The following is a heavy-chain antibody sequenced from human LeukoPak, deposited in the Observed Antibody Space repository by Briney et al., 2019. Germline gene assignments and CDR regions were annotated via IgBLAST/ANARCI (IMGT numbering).Heavy chain of an antibody. V-gene: IGHV1-8*01. CDR3: ARFRSTGGMDV. J-gene: IGHJ6*02. D-gene: IGHD2-2*01. CDR1: GYPFPNYD. CDR2: MNPNSGNT. Sequence: ASVKVSCQASGYPFPNYDINWVRQATGQGLEWMGWMNPNSGNTGYAQKFQGRVTMTKNTSISTAYMELSSLRSEDTAVYYCARFRSTGGMDVWGQGTTVTVSS.